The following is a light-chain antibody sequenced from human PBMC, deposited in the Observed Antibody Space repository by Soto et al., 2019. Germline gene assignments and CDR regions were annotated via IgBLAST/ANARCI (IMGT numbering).Light chain of an antibody. CDR3: AAWDDSLTGCV. J-gene: IGLJ1*01. V-gene: IGLV1-44*01. CDR2: SNN. CDR1: SSTIRNHT. Sequence: QAVRTQAPAGSGSPGQRVTSPCSGSSSTIRNHTVNWYQHLPGTAHQLLINSNNQRPSGVPDRFSGSKSGTSASLAISGLQSDDETDYYCAAWDDSLTGCVFGTGTKVPV.